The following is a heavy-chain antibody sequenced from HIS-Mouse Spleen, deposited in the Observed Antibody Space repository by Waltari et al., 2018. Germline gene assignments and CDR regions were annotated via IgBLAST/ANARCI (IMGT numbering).Heavy chain of an antibody. V-gene: IGHV4-39*07. D-gene: IGHD6-13*01. CDR2: IYYSGRS. CDR1: GGSISSSSYY. Sequence: QLQLQESGPGLVKPSETLSLTCTVSGGSISSSSYYWGWIRQPPGKGLEWIGRIYYSGRSYYNPSLKRRVTISVETSKNQFSLKLSSVTAADTAVYYCAREIPYSSSWYDWYFDLWGRGTLVTVSS. J-gene: IGHJ2*01. CDR3: AREIPYSSSWYDWYFDL.